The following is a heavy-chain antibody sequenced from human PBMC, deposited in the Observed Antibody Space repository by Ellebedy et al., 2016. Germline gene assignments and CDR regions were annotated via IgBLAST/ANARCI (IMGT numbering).Heavy chain of an antibody. Sequence: GESLKISXAASGFTFSAYYMNWVRQAPGRGLEWVSCITSGSGTTYYADSVKGRFTISRDNAKNSLYLQMNSLRAEDTAVYYCARVQINSGWYEDYWGQGTLVTVSS. CDR3: ARVQINSGWYEDY. V-gene: IGHV3-48*04. D-gene: IGHD6-19*01. J-gene: IGHJ4*02. CDR2: ITSGSGTT. CDR1: GFTFSAYY.